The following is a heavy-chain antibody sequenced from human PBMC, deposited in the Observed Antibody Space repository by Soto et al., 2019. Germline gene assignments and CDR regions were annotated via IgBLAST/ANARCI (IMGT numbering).Heavy chain of an antibody. D-gene: IGHD1-26*01. CDR2: IHSGGTT. Sequence: QVQLQEPGPRLVEPSHTLSLTCTVSGASISNGDYSWSWIRQSPGTGLEWIGHIHSGGTTYSNPSLKSRLTISVDMSKNQFSLKLRSLTAADTAVYYCARGPSGDKVDYWGQGTLVTVSS. V-gene: IGHV4-30-4*01. CDR3: ARGPSGDKVDY. CDR1: GASISNGDYS. J-gene: IGHJ4*02.